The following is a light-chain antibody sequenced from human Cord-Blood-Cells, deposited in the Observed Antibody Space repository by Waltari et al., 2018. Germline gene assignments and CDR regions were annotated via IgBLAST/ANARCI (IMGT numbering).Light chain of an antibody. V-gene: IGLV1-44*01. Sequence: QSVLTQPPPASGTPGQRVTISCSGSSSNIGSTTLNWYQQLPGTAPKLLIYSNNQRPSGVPDRFSGSKSGTSASLAISGLQSEDEADYYCAAWDDSLNGYVFGTGTKVTVL. CDR1: SSNIGSTT. J-gene: IGLJ1*01. CDR3: AAWDDSLNGYV. CDR2: SNN.